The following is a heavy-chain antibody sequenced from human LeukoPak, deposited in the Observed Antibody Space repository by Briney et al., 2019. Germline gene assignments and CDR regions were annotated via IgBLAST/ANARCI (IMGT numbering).Heavy chain of an antibody. CDR3: AKDPRRYSRTGRYFDY. CDR1: GFTFSSYG. V-gene: IGHV3-23*01. CDR2: ISGSGGST. D-gene: IGHD6-13*01. Sequence: QPGGSLRLSCAASGFTFSSYGMSWVRQAPGKGLEWVSAISGSGGSTYYADSVKGRFTISRDNSKNTLYLQMNSLRAEDTAVYYCAKDPRRYSRTGRYFDYWGQGTLVTVSS. J-gene: IGHJ4*02.